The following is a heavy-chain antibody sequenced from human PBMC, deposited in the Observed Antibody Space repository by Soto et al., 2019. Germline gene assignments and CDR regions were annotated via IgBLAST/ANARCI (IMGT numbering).Heavy chain of an antibody. CDR3: ARGEVVPAAIWASGYYYGMDV. Sequence: SVKVSCKASGGTFSSYAISWVRQAPGQGLEWMGGIIPIFGTANYAQKFQGRVTITADESTSTAYMELSSLRSEDTAVYYCARGEVVPAAIWASGYYYGMDVWGQGTTVTVSS. V-gene: IGHV1-69*13. CDR1: GGTFSSYA. CDR2: IIPIFGTA. D-gene: IGHD2-2*02. J-gene: IGHJ6*02.